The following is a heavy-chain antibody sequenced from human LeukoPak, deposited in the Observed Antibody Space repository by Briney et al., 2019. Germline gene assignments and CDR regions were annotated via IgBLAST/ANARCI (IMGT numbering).Heavy chain of an antibody. J-gene: IGHJ4*02. Sequence: SETLSLTCTVSGGSISSSSYYWGWIRQPPGKGLEWIVRIYYSGSTYYNPSLKSRVTISVDTSKNQFSLKLSSVTAADTAVYYCARQVKISRSWYWDYWGQGTLVTVSS. V-gene: IGHV4-39*01. D-gene: IGHD6-13*01. CDR3: ARQVKISRSWYWDY. CDR1: GGSISSSSYY. CDR2: IYYSGST.